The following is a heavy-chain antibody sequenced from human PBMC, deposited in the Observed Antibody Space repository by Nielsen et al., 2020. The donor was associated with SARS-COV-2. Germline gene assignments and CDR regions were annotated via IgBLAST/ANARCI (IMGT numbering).Heavy chain of an antibody. Sequence: SETLSLTCTVSGGSTSSYYWSWIRQPPGKGLEWIGYIYYSGSTNYNPSLKSRVTISVDTSKNQFSLKLSSVTAADTAVYYCARTITIFGVVIRGSMDVWGQGTTVTVSS. V-gene: IGHV4-59*08. CDR2: IYYSGST. CDR1: GGSTSSYY. J-gene: IGHJ6*02. D-gene: IGHD3-3*01. CDR3: ARTITIFGVVIRGSMDV.